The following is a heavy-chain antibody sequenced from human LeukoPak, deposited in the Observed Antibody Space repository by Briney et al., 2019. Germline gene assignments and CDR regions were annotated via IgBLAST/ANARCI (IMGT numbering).Heavy chain of an antibody. J-gene: IGHJ4*02. Sequence: SETLSLTCAVYGGSFSGYYWSWLRQPPGKGLEWIGYIYYSGSTNYNPSLKSRVTISVDTSKNQFSLKLSSVTAADTAVYYCARDDHFDYWGQGTLVTVSS. CDR3: ARDDHFDY. CDR1: GGSFSGYY. V-gene: IGHV4-59*01. CDR2: IYYSGST.